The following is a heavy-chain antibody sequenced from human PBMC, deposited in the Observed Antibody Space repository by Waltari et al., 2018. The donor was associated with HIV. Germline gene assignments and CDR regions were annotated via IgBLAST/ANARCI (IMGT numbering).Heavy chain of an antibody. CDR2: IYHSGGT. CDR1: GASVRSGHW. V-gene: IGHV4-4*02. CDR3: ARAVRSEEEGKFDF. D-gene: IGHD3-10*01. J-gene: IGHJ4*02. Sequence: QVQLQESGPGLVKPSETLSLTCAVSGASVRSGHWWTWVRQSPGKALEWIGEIYHSGGTNYNPAPKGRLSMLIDRSKNHFSLNLHSVIAADTAFYYCARAVRSEEEGKFDFWGPGVLVTVSS.